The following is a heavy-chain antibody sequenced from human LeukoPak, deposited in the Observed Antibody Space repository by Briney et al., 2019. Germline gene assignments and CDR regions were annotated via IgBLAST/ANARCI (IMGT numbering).Heavy chain of an antibody. CDR1: GYTFTSYD. J-gene: IGHJ6*03. CDR2: MNPNSGNT. Sequence: ASVKVSCKASGYTFTSYDINWVRQATGQGLEWMGCMNPNSGNTGYAQKFQGRVTMSRNTSISTAYMELSSLRSEDTAVYYCARDRGEITSDYYYYMDVWGKGTTVTVSS. V-gene: IGHV1-8*01. CDR3: ARDRGEITSDYYYYMDV. D-gene: IGHD3-16*01.